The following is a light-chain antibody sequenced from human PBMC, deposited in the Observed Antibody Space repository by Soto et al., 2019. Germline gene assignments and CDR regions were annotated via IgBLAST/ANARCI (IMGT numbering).Light chain of an antibody. CDR2: AAS. J-gene: IGKJ5*01. CDR1: QSISSY. Sequence: DTQMNQSPSSLSAYVGDSIAITCRASQSISSYLNWYQQRPGKAPKLLISAASILQSGVPSRFSGSGSGTDFTLTISNLQPEDFAGYYCQQTYSSPITFGQGTRLEIK. CDR3: QQTYSSPIT. V-gene: IGKV1-39*01.